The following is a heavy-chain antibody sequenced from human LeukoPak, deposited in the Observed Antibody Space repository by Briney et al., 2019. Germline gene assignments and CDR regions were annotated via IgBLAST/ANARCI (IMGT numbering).Heavy chain of an antibody. CDR2: IYHRGNT. CDR3: ARIRMITFGGVIVRTYYFDY. D-gene: IGHD3-16*02. V-gene: IGHV4-38-2*01. J-gene: IGHJ4*02. Sequence: SETLSLICAVYGGSFSGYYWGWIRQPPGKGLEWIGSIYHRGNTYYNPSLKSRVTISVDTSKNQFSLKLSSVTAADTAVYYCARIRMITFGGVIVRTYYFDYWGQRTLVIVSS. CDR1: GGSFSGYY.